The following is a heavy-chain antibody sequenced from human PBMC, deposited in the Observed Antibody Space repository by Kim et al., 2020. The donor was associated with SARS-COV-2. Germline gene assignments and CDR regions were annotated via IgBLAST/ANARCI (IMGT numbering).Heavy chain of an antibody. J-gene: IGHJ4*02. Sequence: SETLSLTCAVYGGSFSGYYWSWIRQPPGKGLEWIGEINHSGSTNYNPSLKSRVTISVDTSKNQFSLKLSSVTAADTAVYYCASSRYDLWSGYYFNYWAQG. CDR2: INHSGST. CDR1: GGSFSGYY. CDR3: ASSRYDLWSGYYFNY. D-gene: IGHD3-3*01. V-gene: IGHV4-34*01.